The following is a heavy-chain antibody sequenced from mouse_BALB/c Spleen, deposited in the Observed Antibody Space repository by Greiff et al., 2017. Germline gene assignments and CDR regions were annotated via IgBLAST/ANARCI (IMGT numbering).Heavy chain of an antibody. CDR3: ARDRDYFDY. D-gene: IGHD3-1*01. CDR2: INSNGGST. Sequence: VQLVESGGGLVQPGGSLKLSCAASGFTFSSYGMSWVRQTPDKRLELVATINSNGGSTYYPDSVKGRFTISRDNAKNTLYLQMSSLKSEDTAMYYCARDRDYFDYWGQGTTLTVSS. J-gene: IGHJ2*01. CDR1: GFTFSSYG. V-gene: IGHV5-6-3*01.